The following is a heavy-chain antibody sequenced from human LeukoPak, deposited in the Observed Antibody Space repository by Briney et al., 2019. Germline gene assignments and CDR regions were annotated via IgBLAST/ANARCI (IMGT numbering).Heavy chain of an antibody. Sequence: SETLYLTCTVSGDSISSYYWTWIRQPPGKGLEWIGSIYYSGNTKYNPSLKGRVTISSDTSKFSLRLSSVTAADTAVYYCARGRVYFYGSGSRYLDDAFDIWGQGTMVTVSS. V-gene: IGHV4-59*01. J-gene: IGHJ3*02. CDR1: GDSISSYY. D-gene: IGHD3-10*01. CDR2: IYYSGNT. CDR3: ARGRVYFYGSGSRYLDDAFDI.